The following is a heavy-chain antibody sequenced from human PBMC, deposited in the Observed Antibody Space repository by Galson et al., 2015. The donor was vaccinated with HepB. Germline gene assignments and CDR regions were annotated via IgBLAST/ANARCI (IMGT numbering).Heavy chain of an antibody. D-gene: IGHD3-9*01. Sequence: SVKVSCKASGGTFSSYTISWVRQAPGQGLEWMGRIIPILGIANYAQKFQGRVTITADKSTSTAYMELSSLRSEDTAVHYCARTEAVADIDYYGMDVWGQGTTVTVSS. V-gene: IGHV1-69*02. CDR3: ARTEAVADIDYYGMDV. CDR2: IIPILGIA. J-gene: IGHJ6*02. CDR1: GGTFSSYT.